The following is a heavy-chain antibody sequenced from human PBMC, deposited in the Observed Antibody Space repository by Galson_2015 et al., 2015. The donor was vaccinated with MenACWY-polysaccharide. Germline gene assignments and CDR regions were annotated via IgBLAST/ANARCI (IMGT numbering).Heavy chain of an antibody. D-gene: IGHD1-20*01. V-gene: IGHV3-48*02. CDR3: ARGPNWNFDY. CDR2: ISGSSSPI. J-gene: IGHJ4*02. Sequence: SLRLSCAASGFTFSSYSMNWIRQAPGKGLEWVSYISGSSSPIYYADSVRGRFTIPRGNAKNSLYLQMNSLRDEDTAVYYCARGPNWNFDYWGRGTLVTVSS. CDR1: GFTFSSYS.